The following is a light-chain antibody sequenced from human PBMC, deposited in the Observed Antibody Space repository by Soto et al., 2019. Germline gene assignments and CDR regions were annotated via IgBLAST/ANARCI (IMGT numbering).Light chain of an antibody. J-gene: IGKJ5*01. CDR2: DAS. CDR1: QSVSSD. CDR3: QQYNNWPIT. V-gene: IGKV3D-15*01. Sequence: EIVLTQSPGTLSLSPGERATLSCRASQSVSSDSLAWYQQKPGQAPSILIYDASNRATGIPARFSGSGSGTEFTLTINSLQSEDFAVYYCQQYNNWPITFGQGTRLEI.